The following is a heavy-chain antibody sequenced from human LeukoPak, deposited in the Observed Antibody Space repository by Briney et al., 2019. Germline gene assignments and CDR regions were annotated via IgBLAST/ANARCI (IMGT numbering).Heavy chain of an antibody. Sequence: ASVKVSCKASGYTFTSYGISWVRQAPGQGLEWMGWISAYNGNTNYAQKLQGRVTMTTDTSTSTAYMELRSLRSDDTAVYYCARDKGANKGRIGPRPPGDYWGQGTLVTVSS. J-gene: IGHJ4*02. CDR1: GYTFTSYG. CDR3: ARDKGANKGRIGPRPPGDY. CDR2: ISAYNGNT. V-gene: IGHV1-18*01. D-gene: IGHD3-10*01.